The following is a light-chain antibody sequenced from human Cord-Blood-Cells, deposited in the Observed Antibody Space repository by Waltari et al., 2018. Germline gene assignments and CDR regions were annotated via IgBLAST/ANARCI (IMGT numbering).Light chain of an antibody. Sequence: DIQMTQSPSALSASVGARVTITSLASQSISSYLNWDQQKPGKAPKLLISAASSLQSGVPSKFSGSGSGTEFTLTISSLQPEDFATYYCQQSYSTPYTFGPGTKLESK. CDR2: AAS. CDR3: QQSYSTPYT. CDR1: QSISSY. V-gene: IGKV1-39*01. J-gene: IGKJ2*01.